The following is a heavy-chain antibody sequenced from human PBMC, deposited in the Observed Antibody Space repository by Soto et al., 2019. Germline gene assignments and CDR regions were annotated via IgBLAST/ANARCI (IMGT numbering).Heavy chain of an antibody. CDR3: ARDVAAADY. Sequence: ASVKVSCKASGYTFTSYAMHWVRQAPGQRLEWMGWINAGNGNTKHSQKLQGRVTITRDTSASIAYMELSSLRSEDTAVYYCARDVAAADYWGQGTLVTVSS. D-gene: IGHD6-13*01. CDR1: GYTFTSYA. J-gene: IGHJ4*02. CDR2: INAGNGNT. V-gene: IGHV1-3*01.